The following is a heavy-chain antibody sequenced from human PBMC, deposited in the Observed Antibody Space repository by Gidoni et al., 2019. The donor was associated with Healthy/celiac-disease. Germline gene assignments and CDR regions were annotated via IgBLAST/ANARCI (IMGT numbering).Heavy chain of an antibody. D-gene: IGHD3-22*01. CDR3: ARVRDYYDSSGYSMGYYFDY. CDR2: ISSSGSTI. V-gene: IGHV3-11*01. J-gene: IGHJ4*02. Sequence: QVQLVESGGGLVKPGGSLRLSCAASGFTFSDYYMSWIRQAPGKGLEWVSYISSSGSTIYYADSVKGRFTISRDNAKNSLYLQMNSLRAEDTAVYYCARVRDYYDSSGYSMGYYFDYWGQGTLVTVSS. CDR1: GFTFSDYY.